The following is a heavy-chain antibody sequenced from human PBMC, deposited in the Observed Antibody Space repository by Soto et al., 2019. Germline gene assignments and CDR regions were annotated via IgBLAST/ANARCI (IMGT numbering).Heavy chain of an antibody. V-gene: IGHV5-51*01. Sequence: GESLKISCKGSGYSFTSYWIGWVRQMPGKGLEWMGIIYPGDSDTRYSPSFQGQVTISADKSISTAYLQWSSLKASDTAMYYCASTLGPSSSWYYFDYCGQGTLVTVSS. CDR2: IYPGDSDT. D-gene: IGHD6-13*01. J-gene: IGHJ4*02. CDR1: GYSFTSYW. CDR3: ASTLGPSSSWYYFDY.